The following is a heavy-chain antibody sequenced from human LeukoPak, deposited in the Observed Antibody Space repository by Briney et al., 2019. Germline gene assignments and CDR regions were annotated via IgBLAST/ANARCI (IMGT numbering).Heavy chain of an antibody. CDR3: ARDIRGSGSYDFDY. V-gene: IGHV1-18*01. CDR1: GYTFTSYA. D-gene: IGHD3-10*01. J-gene: IGHJ4*02. CDR2: ISAYNGNT. Sequence: GASVKVSCKASGYTFTSYAMNWVRQAPGQGLEWMGWISAYNGNTNYAQKLQGRVTMTTDTSTSTAYMELRSLRSDDTAVYYCARDIRGSGSYDFDYWGQGTLVTVSS.